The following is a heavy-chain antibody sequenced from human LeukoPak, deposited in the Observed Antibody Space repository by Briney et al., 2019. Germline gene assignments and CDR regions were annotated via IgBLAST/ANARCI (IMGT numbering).Heavy chain of an antibody. V-gene: IGHV1-69*04. CDR1: GGTFSSYT. Sequence: ASVKVSCKASGGTFSSYTISWVRQAPGQGLEWMGRIIPILGIANYAQKIQGRVTMTTDTSTSTAYMELRSLRSDDTAVYYRARDAVSTVTAGGIDYWGQGTLVTVSS. D-gene: IGHD2-21*02. CDR3: ARDAVSTVTAGGIDY. J-gene: IGHJ4*02. CDR2: IIPILGIA.